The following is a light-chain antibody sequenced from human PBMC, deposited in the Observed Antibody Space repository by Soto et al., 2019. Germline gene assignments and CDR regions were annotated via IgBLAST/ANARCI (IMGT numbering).Light chain of an antibody. CDR1: SSNIGTNA. Sequence: QSVLTQPPSAFGTPGQRVTISCSGGSSNIGTNAVNWYQQLPGTAPKLLIYNNNQRPSGVPDRFSGSKSGTSASLAISGLQSEDEADYYCAAWDDSLNGYVFGTGTRSPS. CDR3: AAWDDSLNGYV. CDR2: NNN. J-gene: IGLJ1*01. V-gene: IGLV1-44*01.